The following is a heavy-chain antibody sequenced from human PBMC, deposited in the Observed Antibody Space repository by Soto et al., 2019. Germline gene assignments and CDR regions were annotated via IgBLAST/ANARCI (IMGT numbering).Heavy chain of an antibody. CDR3: ARDLKPKYYDSSVTNWLDP. Sequence: EVQLVESGGGLVQPGGSLRLSCAASGFTFSSYWISWVRQAPGKGLEWVANIKQDGSEKYYVDSVKGRFTISRDNAKNSLYLQMNSLRAEDTAVYYCARDLKPKYYDSSVTNWLDPWGQGTLVTVSS. D-gene: IGHD3-22*01. CDR2: IKQDGSEK. V-gene: IGHV3-7*01. CDR1: GFTFSSYW. J-gene: IGHJ5*02.